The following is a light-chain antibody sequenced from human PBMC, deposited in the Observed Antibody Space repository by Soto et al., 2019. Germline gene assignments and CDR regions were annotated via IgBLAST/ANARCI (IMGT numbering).Light chain of an antibody. CDR1: QSIGSW. CDR2: DAS. J-gene: IGKJ1*01. CDR3: QQYNSYSVT. Sequence: DIQMTQSPSTLSASVGDRFTITCRASQSIGSWLAWYQQKPGKAPKLLMYDASSLERGVPSRFSGSGSGTQFTLTISSLQPDDFATYYCQQYNSYSVTFGQGTKVDIK. V-gene: IGKV1-5*01.